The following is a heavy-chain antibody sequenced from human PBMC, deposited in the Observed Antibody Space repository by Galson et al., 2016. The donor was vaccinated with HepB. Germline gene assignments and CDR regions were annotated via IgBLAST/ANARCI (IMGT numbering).Heavy chain of an antibody. J-gene: IGHJ4*02. CDR1: GYSFTNYW. D-gene: IGHD3-10*01. CDR2: IDPTDSYT. V-gene: IGHV5-10-1*01. CDR3: TRRGLGSSAIDF. Sequence: QSGAEVKKPGESLRISCQGSGYSFTNYWNIWVRQMPGKGLEWVARIDPTDSYTNYSPSFQGHDTISADKSINTAYLQWNSLKASDTALYYCTRRGLGSSAIDFWGQGTLVTVSS.